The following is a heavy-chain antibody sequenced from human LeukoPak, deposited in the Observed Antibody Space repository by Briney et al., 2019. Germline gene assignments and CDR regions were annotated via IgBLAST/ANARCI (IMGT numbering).Heavy chain of an antibody. J-gene: IGHJ5*02. Sequence: SETLSLTCTVSGGSIRNYYWNWIRQPPGKGLEWIGYIYDSGSANYNPSLKSRVTISVDMSKNQFSLKLSSVTAADTAVYYCARDYAGSSSWNWFDPWGQGTLVTVSS. D-gene: IGHD6-13*01. V-gene: IGHV4-59*01. CDR2: IYDSGSA. CDR1: GGSIRNYY. CDR3: ARDYAGSSSWNWFDP.